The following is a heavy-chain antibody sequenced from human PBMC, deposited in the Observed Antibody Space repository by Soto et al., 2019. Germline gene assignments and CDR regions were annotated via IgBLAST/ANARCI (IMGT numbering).Heavy chain of an antibody. CDR1: GDSISSGDYY. D-gene: IGHD2-2*01. V-gene: IGHV4-30-4*01. CDR2: IYYSGSA. Sequence: SETLSLTCTVSGDSISSGDYYWSWIRQPPGKGLEWIGYIYYSGSAYYNPSLRSRVSISVDTSKNQFSLKLRSVTAADTAVYYCARDKYHPRNWFDPWGQGTLVTVSS. CDR3: ARDKYHPRNWFDP. J-gene: IGHJ5*02.